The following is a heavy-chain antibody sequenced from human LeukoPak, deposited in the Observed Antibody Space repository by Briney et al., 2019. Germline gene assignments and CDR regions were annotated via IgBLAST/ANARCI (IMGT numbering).Heavy chain of an antibody. CDR1: GFTFNAYA. Sequence: GGSLRLSCAVSGFTFNAYAMSWVRQAPGRGLEWVSVISGSGVTHYADAVKGRFTISRDNYKNTLYLQMSSLRAEDTAVYHCAKGRGSGAYYAAFDYWGQGTLVTVSS. V-gene: IGHV3-23*01. J-gene: IGHJ4*02. CDR3: AKGRGSGAYYAAFDY. CDR2: ISGSGVT. D-gene: IGHD3-22*01.